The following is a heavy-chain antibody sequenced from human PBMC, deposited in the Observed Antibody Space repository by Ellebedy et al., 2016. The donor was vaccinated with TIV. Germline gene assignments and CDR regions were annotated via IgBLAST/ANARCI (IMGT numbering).Heavy chain of an antibody. D-gene: IGHD2-15*01. J-gene: IGHJ6*03. Sequence: SETLSLTXTVSGGSISSYYWSWIRQPPGKGLEWIGYIYYSGSTNYNPSLKSRVTISVDTSKNQFSLKLSSVTAADTAVYYCARGGGGYCRYMDVWGKGTTVTVSS. CDR2: IYYSGST. V-gene: IGHV4-59*01. CDR3: ARGGGGYCRYMDV. CDR1: GGSISSYY.